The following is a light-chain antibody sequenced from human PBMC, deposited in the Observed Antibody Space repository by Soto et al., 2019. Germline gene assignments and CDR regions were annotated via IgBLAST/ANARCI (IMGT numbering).Light chain of an antibody. CDR1: QTVSSTS. Sequence: EIVMTQSPATLSVSPGGRATLSCRASQTVSSTSLAWYQQKPGQAPRLLIYGASSRATGIPDRFSGRGSGTDFTLSISRLEPEDFAVYYCQQYGSSPLLTFGGGTKVDIK. J-gene: IGKJ4*01. V-gene: IGKV3-20*01. CDR2: GAS. CDR3: QQYGSSPLLT.